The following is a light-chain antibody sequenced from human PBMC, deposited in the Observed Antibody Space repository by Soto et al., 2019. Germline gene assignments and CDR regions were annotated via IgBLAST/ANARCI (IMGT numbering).Light chain of an antibody. CDR3: QQSYITPWT. V-gene: IGKV1-39*01. Sequence: DIQMTQSPSSLSASVGDRVTITCRASQSITNYLNWYQQKPGKAPNLLIYAASSLQSGVSSRFSGSGSGTDFTLTISSLQPEDFATYYCQQSYITPWTFGQGTKVGIK. CDR1: QSITNY. J-gene: IGKJ1*01. CDR2: AAS.